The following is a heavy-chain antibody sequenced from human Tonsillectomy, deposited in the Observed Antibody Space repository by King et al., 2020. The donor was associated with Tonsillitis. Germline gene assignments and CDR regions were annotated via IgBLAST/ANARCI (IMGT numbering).Heavy chain of an antibody. CDR2: IYHSGST. D-gene: IGHD3-10*01. Sequence: QLQESGPGLVKPSETLSLTCAVSGYSISSGYNWGWIRQPPGKGLEWIGSIYHSGSTYYNPSLKSRVTISVDTSKNQFSLKLSSVTAADTAGYYLSRIVRGVGTEYCQHWGQGTLVTVSS. CDR1: GYSISSGYN. V-gene: IGHV4-38-2*01. CDR3: SRIVRGVGTEYCQH. J-gene: IGHJ1*01.